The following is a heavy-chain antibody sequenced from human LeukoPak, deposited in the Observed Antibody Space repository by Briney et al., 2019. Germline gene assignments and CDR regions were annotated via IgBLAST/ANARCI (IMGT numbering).Heavy chain of an antibody. J-gene: IGHJ4*02. D-gene: IGHD6-19*01. CDR3: AKRGIGSYYFDY. Sequence: GASVKVSCKASGYTFTSYYMHWVRQAPGQGLEWMGIINPSGGSTSYAQKFQGRVTMTRDMSTSTVYMELSSLRSEDTAVYYCAKRGIGSYYFDYWGQGMLVTVSS. CDR2: INPSGGST. CDR1: GYTFTSYY. V-gene: IGHV1-46*01.